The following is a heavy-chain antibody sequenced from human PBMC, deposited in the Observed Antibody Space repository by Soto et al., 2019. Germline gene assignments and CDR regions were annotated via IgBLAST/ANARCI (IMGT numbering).Heavy chain of an antibody. Sequence: SETLSLTCTVSGGYISSSSYYWSWIRQPPGKGLEWIGEINHSGSTNYNPSLKSRVTISVDTSKNQFSLKLSSVTAADTAVYYCARSITMVRGVIGYWGQGTLVTVS. V-gene: IGHV4-39*07. CDR2: INHSGST. CDR3: ARSITMVRGVIGY. J-gene: IGHJ4*02. CDR1: GGYISSSSYY. D-gene: IGHD3-10*01.